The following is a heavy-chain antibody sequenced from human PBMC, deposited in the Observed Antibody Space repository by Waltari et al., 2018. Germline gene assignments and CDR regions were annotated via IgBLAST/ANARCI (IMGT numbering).Heavy chain of an antibody. D-gene: IGHD1-26*01. J-gene: IGHJ1*01. CDR3: ARDNSGSYYQY. CDR1: GYTFNDYY. CDR2: IIPNSGGT. Sequence: QVQLVQSGAAVKEPGASVQVSCKASGYTFNDYYMYWVRQAPGQGPEWMGWIIPNSGGTTYAQKFQGRVTMTRDTSISTAYMELSSLRSDDTAVYYCARDNSGSYYQYWGQGTLVTVSS. V-gene: IGHV1-2*02.